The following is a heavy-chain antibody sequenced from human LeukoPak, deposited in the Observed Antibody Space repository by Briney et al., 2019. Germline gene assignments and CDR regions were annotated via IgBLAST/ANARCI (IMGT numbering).Heavy chain of an antibody. Sequence: GGSLRLSCAASGFIVSSNYMSWVRQAPGKGLEWVSAIFSGGNTYYADSVRGRFTISRDNAKNTVYLQMNSLRAEDTAVYYCARWYSSGWYSDYWGQGTLVTVSS. V-gene: IGHV3-53*01. CDR2: IFSGGNT. CDR3: ARWYSSGWYSDY. J-gene: IGHJ4*02. CDR1: GFIVSSNY. D-gene: IGHD6-19*01.